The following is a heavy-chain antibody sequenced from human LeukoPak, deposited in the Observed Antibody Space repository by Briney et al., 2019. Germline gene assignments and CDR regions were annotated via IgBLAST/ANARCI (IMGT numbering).Heavy chain of an antibody. J-gene: IGHJ4*02. D-gene: IGHD1-26*01. CDR1: GYSFTNYW. Sequence: GESLTISCEGSGYSFTNYWIGWVRQMPGKGLEWMGIIYPGDSDTRYSPSFQGQVAISADKSISTAYLQWSSLKASDTAMYYCARGSRDSWTYYAAFDCWGQGTLVTVSS. CDR2: IYPGDSDT. V-gene: IGHV5-51*01. CDR3: ARGSRDSWTYYAAFDC.